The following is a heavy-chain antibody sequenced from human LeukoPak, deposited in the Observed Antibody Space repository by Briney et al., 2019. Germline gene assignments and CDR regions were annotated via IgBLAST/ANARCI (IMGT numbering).Heavy chain of an antibody. D-gene: IGHD1-7*01. CDR3: ARDPNFGRPTRDWHLDL. CDR2: AVPGHK. Sequence: ASVKVSCKASGGTSTNDAINWVRQAPGQGLEWMGRAVPGHKTYAPRLKGRLTITADTSTSTAYMELSSLTSEDTAVYYCARDPNFGRPTRDWHLDLWGRGTLVTVSS. V-gene: IGHV1-69*04. CDR1: GGTSTNDA. J-gene: IGHJ2*01.